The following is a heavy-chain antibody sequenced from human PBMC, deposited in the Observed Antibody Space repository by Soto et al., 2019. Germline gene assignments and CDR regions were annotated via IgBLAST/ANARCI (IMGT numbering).Heavy chain of an antibody. Sequence: SETLSLTCGVSGGSISSGDYYWSWIRQPPGKGLEWIGYIYYSGSTYYNPSLKSRVTISVDTSKNQFSLKLSSVTAADTALYYCARFDWGVGATTGFDYWGQGTLVTAPQ. CDR1: GGSISSGDYY. CDR2: IYYSGST. V-gene: IGHV4-30-4*01. CDR3: ARFDWGVGATTGFDY. J-gene: IGHJ4*02. D-gene: IGHD1-26*01.